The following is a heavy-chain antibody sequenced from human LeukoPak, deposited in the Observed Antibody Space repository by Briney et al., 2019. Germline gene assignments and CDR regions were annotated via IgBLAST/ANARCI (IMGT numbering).Heavy chain of an antibody. CDR1: GGTFSSYA. V-gene: IGHV1-8*02. CDR2: MNPNSGNT. J-gene: IGHJ4*02. CDR3: AIDDIAAAGTS. Sequence: ASVKVSCKASGGTFSSYAISWVRQATGQGLEWMGWMNPNSGNTGYAQKFQGRVTMTRNTSISTAYMELSGLRSEDTAVYYCAIDDIAAAGTSWGQGTLVTVSS. D-gene: IGHD6-13*01.